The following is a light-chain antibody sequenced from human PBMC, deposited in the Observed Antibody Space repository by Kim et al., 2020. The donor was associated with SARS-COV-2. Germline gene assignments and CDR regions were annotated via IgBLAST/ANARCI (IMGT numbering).Light chain of an antibody. CDR3: KQRSK. CDR1: QDASNS. V-gene: IGKV1-33*01. J-gene: IGKJ2*01. CDR2: DAS. Sequence: DIQMTQSPSSLSASVGDRVTITCQASQDASNSVNWYQQKPGRAPKLLIYDASNLDTGVPSRFSGNGFGTEFTFIIANLQPEDVATYYCKQRSKFGQGTKLEI.